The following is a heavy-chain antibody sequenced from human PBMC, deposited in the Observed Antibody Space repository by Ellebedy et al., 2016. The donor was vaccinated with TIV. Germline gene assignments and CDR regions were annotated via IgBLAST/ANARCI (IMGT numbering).Heavy chain of an antibody. J-gene: IGHJ4*02. CDR1: GFTFGGHS. Sequence: PGGSLRLSCAASGFTFGGHSMTWVRQAPGKGLEWISAVSSSSSAIFYADSVKGRFSISRDNARNSLYLQMNTTRDEDTAVYYCTRARVYSNGWYYPDFWGQGTLVAVSS. D-gene: IGHD6-19*01. CDR3: TRARVYSNGWYYPDF. V-gene: IGHV3-48*02. CDR2: VSSSSSAI.